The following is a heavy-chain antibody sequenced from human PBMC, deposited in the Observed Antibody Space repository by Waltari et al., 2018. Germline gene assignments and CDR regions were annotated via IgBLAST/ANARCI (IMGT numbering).Heavy chain of an antibody. CDR1: GESPTSSAVY. J-gene: IGHJ3*01. D-gene: IGHD5-12*01. CDR2: IYSSGLS. Sequence: HLRLPQSGPGLVKPSATLPLTRSVPGESPTSSAVYWGWIRQPPGKGLELMGNIYSSGLSYSTPTLQSRVTISLDSSKNRVSLNLISVTAADTAVYFCARVYVDKSLDAFDVWGQGTLVIVSS. CDR3: ARVYVDKSLDAFDV. V-gene: IGHV4-39*07.